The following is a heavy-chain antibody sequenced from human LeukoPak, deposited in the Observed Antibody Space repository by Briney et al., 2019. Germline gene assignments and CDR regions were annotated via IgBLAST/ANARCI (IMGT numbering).Heavy chain of an antibody. J-gene: IGHJ1*01. V-gene: IGHV4-34*01. CDR2: INHSGST. CDR1: AVSFSGYY. Sequence: PSETLSLTCAVYAVSFSGYYWSWIRQPPGKGLEWIGEINHSGSTNYNPSLNSRVTISVDTSNNHFSLKLTSLTAADAAVYYCGRRRYYDSTGYLDWGQGTLVAVSS. CDR3: GRRRYYDSTGYLD. D-gene: IGHD3-22*01.